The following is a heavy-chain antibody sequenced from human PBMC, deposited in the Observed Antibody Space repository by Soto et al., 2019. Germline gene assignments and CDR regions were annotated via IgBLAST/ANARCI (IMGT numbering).Heavy chain of an antibody. CDR1: GGSISSYY. V-gene: IGHV4-59*05. Sequence: SETLSLTCTVSGGSISSYYCSWIRQPPGKGLEWIGSIYYSGSTYYNPSLQGRVTISVDTSKNQFSLKLSSVTAADTAVYYCARLDYGDYVEFWGQGTLVTVSS. D-gene: IGHD4-17*01. CDR2: IYYSGST. J-gene: IGHJ4*02. CDR3: ARLDYGDYVEF.